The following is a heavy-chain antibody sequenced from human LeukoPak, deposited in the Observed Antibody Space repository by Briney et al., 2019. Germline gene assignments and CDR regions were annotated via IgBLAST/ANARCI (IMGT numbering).Heavy chain of an antibody. CDR3: ASLGRYSGYDTPDY. CDR1: GYTFSSHD. CDR2: MNLNSGDT. V-gene: IGHV1-8*01. J-gene: IGHJ4*02. D-gene: IGHD5-12*01. Sequence: ASVKVSCKASGYTFSSHDIYWVRQAPGQGLEWMGWMNLNSGDTYYAQNFQGRFSITSDTSKSTTYMELSSLRSEDTAVYYCASLGRYSGYDTPDYWGQGTLVTVSS.